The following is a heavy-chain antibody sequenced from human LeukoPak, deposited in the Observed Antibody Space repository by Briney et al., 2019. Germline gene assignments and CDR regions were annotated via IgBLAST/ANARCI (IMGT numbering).Heavy chain of an antibody. J-gene: IGHJ4*02. D-gene: IGHD1-26*01. CDR1: GFTFSNHE. V-gene: IGHV3-48*03. Sequence: GGSLRLSCAASGFTFSNHEMNWVRQAPGKGLEWISYISNSGTTIYYTDSVRGRFTISRDNAKNSLYLQMNSLRAEDAAVYYCARGWLGDWGQGTLVTVSS. CDR3: ARGWLGD. CDR2: ISNSGTTI.